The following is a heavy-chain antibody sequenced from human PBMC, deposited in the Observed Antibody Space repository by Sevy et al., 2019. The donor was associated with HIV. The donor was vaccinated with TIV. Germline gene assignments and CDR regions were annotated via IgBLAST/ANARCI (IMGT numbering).Heavy chain of an antibody. CDR1: GFTFSSYA. Sequence: GGSLRLSCAASGFTFSSYAMHWVRQAPGKGLEWVAVISYDGSNKYYADSVKGRFTISRDNSKNTLYLQMNSLRAEDTAVYYCARSRECWMATMHDAFDIWGQGTMVTVSS. J-gene: IGHJ3*02. CDR2: ISYDGSNK. CDR3: ARSRECWMATMHDAFDI. D-gene: IGHD5-12*01. V-gene: IGHV3-30*04.